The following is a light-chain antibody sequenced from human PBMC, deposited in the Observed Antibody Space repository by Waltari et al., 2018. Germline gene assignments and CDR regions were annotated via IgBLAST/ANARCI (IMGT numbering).Light chain of an antibody. CDR1: SVRSSYA. Sequence: QLVLTQSPSASASLGASVKLTCTLSSVRSSYATARHQQQPEKGPRYLMKLNSDGSHSKGDGIPDRFSGSSSGAERYLTISSLQSEDEADYYCQTWGTGINVFGSGTKVTVL. CDR3: QTWGTGINV. J-gene: IGLJ6*01. V-gene: IGLV4-69*01. CDR2: LNSDGSH.